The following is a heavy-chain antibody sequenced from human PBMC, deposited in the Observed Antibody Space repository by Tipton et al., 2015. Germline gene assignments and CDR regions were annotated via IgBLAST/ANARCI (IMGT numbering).Heavy chain of an antibody. J-gene: IGHJ5*02. D-gene: IGHD4-23*01. CDR2: IQYSGGT. CDR1: GYSISSGYY. Sequence: GLVKPSETLSLTCDVSGYSISSGYYWGWIRQPPGKELQWIGYIQYSGGTNYNPSLESRVSMSVDTSKTQFSLEMRSVTATDTAVYYCARARGLHGGLFDAWSQGTLATVSS. CDR3: ARARGLHGGLFDA. V-gene: IGHV4-38-2*01.